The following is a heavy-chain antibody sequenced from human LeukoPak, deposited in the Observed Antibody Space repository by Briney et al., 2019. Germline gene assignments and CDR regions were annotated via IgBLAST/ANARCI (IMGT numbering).Heavy chain of an antibody. J-gene: IGHJ4*02. CDR2: IIPIFGTA. D-gene: IGHD2-21*02. CDR1: GYTFTGYY. CDR3: ARSSVVTAMVHLAY. Sequence: SVKVSCKASGYTFTGYYMHWVRQAPGQGLEWMGGIIPIFGTAKYAQKFQGRVTITADTSTSTAYVELSSLRSEDTAVYYCARSSVVTAMVHLAYWGQGTLVTVSS. V-gene: IGHV1-69*06.